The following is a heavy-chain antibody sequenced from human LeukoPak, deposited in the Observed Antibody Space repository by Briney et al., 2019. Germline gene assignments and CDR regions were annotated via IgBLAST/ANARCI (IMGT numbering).Heavy chain of an antibody. CDR1: GYTFTDHY. D-gene: IGHD2-21*02. CDR2: IKPDRGAT. CDR3: ARDHDFDPDY. J-gene: IGHJ4*02. Sequence: ASVKVSCKASGYTFTDHYMHGLRQAPGQGLAWMGWIKPDRGATNYAQKFQGRFTMSSNVSLRTVYLELSSLTYDDTAMYCCARDHDFDPDYWGQGTLVTVSA. V-gene: IGHV1-2*02.